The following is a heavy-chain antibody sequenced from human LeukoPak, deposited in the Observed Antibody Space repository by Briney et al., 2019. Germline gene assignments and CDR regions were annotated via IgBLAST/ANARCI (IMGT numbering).Heavy chain of an antibody. Sequence: GGSLRLSCAASGFTFSDYYMSWVRQAPGKGLEGVSYISSSGSTIYYADSVKGRFTISRDNAKNSLYLHMNSLRAEDTAVYYCAKDSGKRTIPREIFDYWGQGTLVTVSS. CDR2: ISSSGSTI. D-gene: IGHD3-3*01. CDR3: AKDSGKRTIPREIFDY. J-gene: IGHJ4*02. V-gene: IGHV3-11*01. CDR1: GFTFSDYY.